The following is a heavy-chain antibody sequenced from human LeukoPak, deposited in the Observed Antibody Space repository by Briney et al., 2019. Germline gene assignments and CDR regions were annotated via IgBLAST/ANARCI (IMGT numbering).Heavy chain of an antibody. Sequence: PGGSLRLSCAASGFTFSSFALSWVRQAPGKGLEWVSAISGSGGSTYYADSVKGRFTISRDNSKNTLYLQMNSLRAEDTAVYYCAKDRDGYTIEYFQHWGQGTLVTVSS. CDR3: AKDRDGYTIEYFQH. D-gene: IGHD5-24*01. J-gene: IGHJ1*01. CDR2: ISGSGGST. V-gene: IGHV3-23*01. CDR1: GFTFSSFA.